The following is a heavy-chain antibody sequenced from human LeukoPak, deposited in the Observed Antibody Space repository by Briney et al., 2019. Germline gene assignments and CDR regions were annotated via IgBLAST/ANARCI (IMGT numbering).Heavy chain of an antibody. J-gene: IGHJ4*02. Sequence: SETLSLTCTVSGGSISSSSYYWGWIRQPPGKGLEWIGSIYYSGSTYYNPSLKSRVTISVDTSKNQFSLKLSSVTAADTAVYYCARMTTVTTAWYYWGQGTLVTVSS. CDR3: ARMTTVTTAWYY. CDR1: GGSISSSSYY. V-gene: IGHV4-39*01. D-gene: IGHD4-17*01. CDR2: IYYSGST.